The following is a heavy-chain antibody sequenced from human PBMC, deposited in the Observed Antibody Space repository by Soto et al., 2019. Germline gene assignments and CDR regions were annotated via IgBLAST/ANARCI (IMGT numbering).Heavy chain of an antibody. D-gene: IGHD3-22*01. V-gene: IGHV3-33*01. J-gene: IGHJ4*02. CDR2: IWYDGSNK. CDR3: VREGSSYYLAY. CDR1: GFTFSSYG. Sequence: QVQLVESGGGVVQPGRSLRLSCAASGFTFSSYGMHWVRQAPGKGLEWVAAIWYDGSNKYYVDSVKGRFTISRDNSKNTLYLQMTSLRAADTAVYYCVREGSSYYLAYWGQGTLVTVSS.